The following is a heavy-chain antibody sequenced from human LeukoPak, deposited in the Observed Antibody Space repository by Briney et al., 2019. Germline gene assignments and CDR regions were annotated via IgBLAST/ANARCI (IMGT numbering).Heavy chain of an antibody. CDR1: GNSFGDYY. CDR3: ASTFNDYGDFYFDY. J-gene: IGHJ4*02. Sequence: AETPSLTCTVSGNSFGDYYWSWIRQPAGKGLEWIGRIYTSGSTTYNPSLKSRVTMSVDPSKSQFSLNLMSVTAADTAVYYCASTFNDYGDFYFDYWGQGTLVTVSS. D-gene: IGHD4-17*01. V-gene: IGHV4-4*07. CDR2: IYTSGST.